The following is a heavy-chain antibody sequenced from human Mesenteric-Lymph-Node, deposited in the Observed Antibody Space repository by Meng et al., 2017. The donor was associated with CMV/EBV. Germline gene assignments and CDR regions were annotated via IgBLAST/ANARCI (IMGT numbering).Heavy chain of an antibody. V-gene: IGHV1-2*02. CDR3: ATSGGSNFWSAY. D-gene: IGHD3-3*01. CDR2: INPNSGGT. J-gene: IGHJ4*02. CDR1: GYTFTGYY. Sequence: ASVKVSCKASGYTFTGYYIHWVRRAPGQGLEWMGWINPNSGGTSYAEKFQGRVTMTRDTSISTAYMELSRLRSDDTAVYYCATSGGSNFWSAYWGQGTLVTVSS.